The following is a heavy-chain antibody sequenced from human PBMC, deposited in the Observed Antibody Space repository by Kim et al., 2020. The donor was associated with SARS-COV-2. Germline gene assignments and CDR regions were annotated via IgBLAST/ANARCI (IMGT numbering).Heavy chain of an antibody. Sequence: ASVKVSCKASGYTFTSYGISWVRQAPGQGLEWMGWISAYNGNTNYAQKLQGRVTMTTDTSTSTAYMELRSLRSDDTAVYYCARDLGEIDYYYYGMDVWGQGTTVTVSS. D-gene: IGHD3-10*01. CDR3: ARDLGEIDYYYYGMDV. V-gene: IGHV1-18*01. CDR1: GYTFTSYG. J-gene: IGHJ6*02. CDR2: ISAYNGNT.